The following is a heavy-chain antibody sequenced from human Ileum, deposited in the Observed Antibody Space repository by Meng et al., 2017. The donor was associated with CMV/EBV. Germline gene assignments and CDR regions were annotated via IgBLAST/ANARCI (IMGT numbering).Heavy chain of an antibody. CDR2: INCNGGST. V-gene: IGHV3-20*04. CDR1: GFTFDGYG. CDR3: ARVVYSRSYDY. D-gene: IGHD2-21*01. Sequence: GESLKISCAASGFTFDGYGMSCVRQAPGKGLEWVSGINCNGGSTCYADSVKGRFTISRDNAKNSLCLQMNSLRAEDTALYYCARVVYSRSYDYCGQGILV. J-gene: IGHJ4*02.